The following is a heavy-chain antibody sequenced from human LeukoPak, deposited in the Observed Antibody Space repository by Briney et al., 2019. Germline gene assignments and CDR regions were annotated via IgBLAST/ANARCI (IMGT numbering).Heavy chain of an antibody. D-gene: IGHD2-8*01. CDR3: AKDRCSNGIGCLYYYMDV. J-gene: IGHJ6*03. CDR1: GFTFSSYW. Sequence: GGSLRLSCAASGFTFSSYWMSWVRQAPGKGLEWVANIKQDGSEKYYVDSVKGPFTISRDNAKNSLYLQMNSLRAEDTAVYYCAKDRCSNGIGCLYYYMDVWGKGTMVTISS. CDR2: IKQDGSEK. V-gene: IGHV3-7*01.